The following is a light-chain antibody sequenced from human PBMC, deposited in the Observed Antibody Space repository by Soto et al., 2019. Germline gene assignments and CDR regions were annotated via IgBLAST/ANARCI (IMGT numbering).Light chain of an antibody. Sequence: EIVMTQSPATLSVSPGERATLSCRASQSVNSNLAWYQQKPGQAPRLLIYGASTRATGIPARFSGSGSGTEFNLAISSLQSEDFAVYYCQQYNDWPPYTFGKGTKLAMK. CDR3: QQYNDWPPYT. CDR1: QSVNSN. V-gene: IGKV3-15*01. J-gene: IGKJ2*01. CDR2: GAS.